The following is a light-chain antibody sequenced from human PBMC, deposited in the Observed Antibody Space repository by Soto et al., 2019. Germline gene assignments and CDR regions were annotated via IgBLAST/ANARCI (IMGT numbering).Light chain of an antibody. V-gene: IGKV3D-20*01. Sequence: ELVLTQSPATLSSSPGERATLSCGASADVSSSYAARYQQKSGLAPRLLIHDASSRATGIPDRFSGSKSGTDFTLTIRRLEPEDAGVYYCQQYGSSPLTFGQGTRLDLK. CDR1: ADVSSSY. CDR2: DAS. J-gene: IGKJ5*01. CDR3: QQYGSSPLT.